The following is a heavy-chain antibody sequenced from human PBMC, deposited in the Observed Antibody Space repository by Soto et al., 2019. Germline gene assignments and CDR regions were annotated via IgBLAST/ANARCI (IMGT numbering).Heavy chain of an antibody. CDR3: ARGHGGYSYAHTRYFDY. J-gene: IGHJ4*02. CDR1: GGSFSGYY. V-gene: IGHV4-34*01. D-gene: IGHD5-18*01. CDR2: INHSGST. Sequence: SETLSLTCAVYGGSFSGYYWSWIRQPPGKGLEWIGEINHSGSTNYNPSLKSRVTISVDTSKNQFSLKLSSVTAADTAVYYCARGHGGYSYAHTRYFDYWGQGTLVTVSS.